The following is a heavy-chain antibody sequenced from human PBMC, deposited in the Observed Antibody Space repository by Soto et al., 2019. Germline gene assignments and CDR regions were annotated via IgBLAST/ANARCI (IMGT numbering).Heavy chain of an antibody. J-gene: IGHJ4*02. D-gene: IGHD1-26*01. Sequence: PSETLSLTCTVSGGSISSSSYYWGWIRQPPGKGLEWIGSIYYSGSTYYNPSLKSRVTISVDTSKNQFSLKLSSVTAADTAVYYCARSRIVGATYWGQGTLVTVSS. CDR3: ARSRIVGATY. CDR2: IYYSGST. CDR1: GGSISSSSYY. V-gene: IGHV4-39*01.